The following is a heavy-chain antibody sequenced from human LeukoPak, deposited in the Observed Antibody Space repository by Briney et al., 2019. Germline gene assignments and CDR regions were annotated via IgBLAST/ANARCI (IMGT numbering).Heavy chain of an antibody. J-gene: IGHJ4*02. CDR2: IKQDGSET. V-gene: IGHV3-7*04. CDR1: GFTFSTYS. D-gene: IGHD5-24*01. Sequence: GGSLSLSCAASGFTFSTYSMRWLRQAPGKGLEWVGNIKQDGSETKSVDSVKGRFTISRDNAKNSLYLQLNSPRAEDTAVYYCARGDGYYYNFDDWGQGTLVTVSS. CDR3: ARGDGYYYNFDD.